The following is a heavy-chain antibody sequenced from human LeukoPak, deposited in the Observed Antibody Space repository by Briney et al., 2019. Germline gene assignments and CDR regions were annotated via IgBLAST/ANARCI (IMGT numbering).Heavy chain of an antibody. Sequence: PGGSLRLSCAASGFTVSSNYMSWVRQAPGKGLEWVSVTYSGGSTYYADSVKGRFTISRDNSKNTLYLQMNSLRAEDTAVYYCARQGIVGATYFDYWGQGTLVTVSS. J-gene: IGHJ4*02. CDR1: GFTVSSNY. D-gene: IGHD1-26*01. V-gene: IGHV3-53*01. CDR3: ARQGIVGATYFDY. CDR2: TYSGGST.